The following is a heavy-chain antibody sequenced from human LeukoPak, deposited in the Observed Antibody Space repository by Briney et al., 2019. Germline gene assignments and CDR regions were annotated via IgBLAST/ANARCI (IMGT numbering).Heavy chain of an antibody. V-gene: IGHV3-23*01. CDR3: AKGDKPVIAMVKFDY. CDR2: ISGSGSST. CDR1: GFTFSSYA. J-gene: IGHJ4*02. D-gene: IGHD5-18*01. Sequence: GGSLRLSCAASGFTFSSYAMSWVRQAPGKGLEWVSNISGSGSSTYYADSVKGRFTISRDNSKNTLYMQMNSLRAEDTAVYYCAKGDKPVIAMVKFDYWGQGTLVTVSS.